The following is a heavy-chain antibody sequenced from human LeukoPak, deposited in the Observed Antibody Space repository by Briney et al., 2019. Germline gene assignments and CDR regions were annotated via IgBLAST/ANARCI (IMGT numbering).Heavy chain of an antibody. Sequence: GESLKISCKGSGYSFTNYWIGWVRQMPGKGLEWMGIIYPGDSTTRYGPSFQGQVTMSADKSISTAYLQWSSLEASDTAMYYCARRGITTPGIKNAFDIWGQGTMVTVSS. CDR3: ARRGITTPGIKNAFDI. CDR1: GYSFTNYW. CDR2: IYPGDSTT. D-gene: IGHD6-13*01. J-gene: IGHJ3*02. V-gene: IGHV5-51*01.